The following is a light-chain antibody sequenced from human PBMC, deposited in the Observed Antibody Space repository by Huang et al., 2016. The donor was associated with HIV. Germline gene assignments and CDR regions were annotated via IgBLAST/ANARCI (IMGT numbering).Light chain of an antibody. CDR2: GAS. Sequence: EIVLTQSPGTLSLSPGERATLSCRASQRISSSFLAWYQQKPGQTPRLLIYGASNRATGIPDRFRGSGSGTDFTLTRSRLEPEDWAVYYCQHYGSPPWTFGQGTKVEIK. CDR3: QHYGSPPWT. CDR1: QRISSSF. V-gene: IGKV3-20*01. J-gene: IGKJ1*01.